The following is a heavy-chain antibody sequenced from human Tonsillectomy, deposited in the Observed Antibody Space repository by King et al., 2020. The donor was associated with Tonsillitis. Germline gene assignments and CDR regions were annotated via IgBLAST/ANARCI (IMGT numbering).Heavy chain of an antibody. CDR2: IKEDGSYK. D-gene: IGHD3-10*01. CDR3: ATEGGRSGSGY. J-gene: IGHJ4*02. Sequence: VQLVESGGGLVQPGGSLRLSCAVSGFTFSRYWMSWVRQAPGKGLELVANIKEDGSYKHYVDSVKGRFTISRDNAKNSLFLQMNSLRAEDTAVYYCATEGGRSGSGYWGQGTLVTVSS. V-gene: IGHV3-7*01. CDR1: GFTFSRYW.